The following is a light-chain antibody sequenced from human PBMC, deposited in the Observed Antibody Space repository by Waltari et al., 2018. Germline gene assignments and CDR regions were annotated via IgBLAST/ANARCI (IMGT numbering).Light chain of an antibody. CDR2: GAS. V-gene: IGKV3-11*01. CDR1: QSISTN. J-gene: IGKJ5*01. CDR3: QQRSNWPIT. Sequence: IVMTQSPATLSVSPGERATLSCRASQSISTNLAWFQEKPGQAPRLRIYGASTRATGVPARFSGSGSGTYFTLTISSLEPEDFAVYYCQQRSNWPITFGQGTRLEIK.